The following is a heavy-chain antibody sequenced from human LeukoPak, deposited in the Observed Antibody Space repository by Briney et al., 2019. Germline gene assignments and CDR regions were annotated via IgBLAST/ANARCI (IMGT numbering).Heavy chain of an antibody. CDR1: GFTFSSYG. Sequence: GRSLRLSCAASGFTFSSYGMHWVRQAPGKGLEWVAVIWYDGSNKYYADSVKGRFTISRDNSKNTLYLQMNSLRAEDTAVYYCARRRSSSSSPYYYYYYMDVWGKGTTVTVSS. D-gene: IGHD6-6*01. CDR2: IWYDGSNK. V-gene: IGHV3-33*01. J-gene: IGHJ6*03. CDR3: ARRRSSSSSPYYYYYYMDV.